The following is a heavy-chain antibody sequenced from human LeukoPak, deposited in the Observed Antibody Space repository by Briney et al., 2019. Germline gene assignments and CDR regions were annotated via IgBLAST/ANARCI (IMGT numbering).Heavy chain of an antibody. V-gene: IGHV1-69-2*01. CDR2: VDPEDGET. Sequence: VKISCKVSGYTFTDYYMHWVQHAPGKGLEWMRLVDPEDGETIYAEKFQGRVTITADTSTDTAYMELSSLRSEDKAVYYCATAVATTEIDYWGQGTLVTVSS. D-gene: IGHD4-23*01. CDR1: GYTFTDYY. CDR3: ATAVATTEIDY. J-gene: IGHJ4*02.